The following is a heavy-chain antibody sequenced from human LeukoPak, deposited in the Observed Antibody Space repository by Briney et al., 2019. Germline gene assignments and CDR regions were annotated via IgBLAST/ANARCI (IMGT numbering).Heavy chain of an antibody. D-gene: IGHD3-10*01. V-gene: IGHV4-34*01. CDR1: GGSFSGYY. J-gene: IGHJ4*02. Sequence: SETLSLTCAVYGGSFSGYYWSWIRQPPGKGLEWIGEINHSGSTNYNPSLKSRVTISVDTSKNQFSLKLSSVTAADTAVYYCARDSRSLNHYYGSGGLDYWGQGTLVTVSS. CDR2: INHSGST. CDR3: ARDSRSLNHYYGSGGLDY.